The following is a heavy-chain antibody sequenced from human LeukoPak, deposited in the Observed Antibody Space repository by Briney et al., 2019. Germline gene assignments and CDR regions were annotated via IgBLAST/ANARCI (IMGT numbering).Heavy chain of an antibody. V-gene: IGHV3-23*01. CDR3: AKVLPVTSLFNVDS. CDR1: GFSFSSYA. Sequence: GGSLRLSCAASGFSFSSYAMSWVRQAPGKGLEWVSGISGSGDSTYYADSVQGRFTISRDNSKNTLYLQMNSLRVEDTAKYYRAKVLPVTSLFNVDSWGQGTLVTVFS. J-gene: IGHJ5*01. CDR2: ISGSGDST. D-gene: IGHD4-17*01.